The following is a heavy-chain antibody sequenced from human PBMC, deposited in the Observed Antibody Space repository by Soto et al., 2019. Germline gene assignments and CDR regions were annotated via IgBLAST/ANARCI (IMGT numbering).Heavy chain of an antibody. J-gene: IGHJ5*02. CDR1: GYTFTSYG. D-gene: IGHD1-26*01. CDR3: ARVVGALGHWFDP. CDR2: ISAYNYNT. V-gene: IGHV1-18*01. Sequence: ASVKVSCKASGYTFTSYGLSWVRQAPGQGLEWMGRISAYNYNTNYAQKLQGRVTMTTDTSTSTAYMELRSLRSDDTAVYYCARVVGALGHWFDPWAQGSLVTVSS.